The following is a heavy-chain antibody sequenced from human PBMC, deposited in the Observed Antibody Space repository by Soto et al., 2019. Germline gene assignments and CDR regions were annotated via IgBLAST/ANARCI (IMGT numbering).Heavy chain of an antibody. V-gene: IGHV3-30*18. J-gene: IGHJ4*02. D-gene: IGHD6-13*01. CDR2: ISYDGSNK. CDR3: AKSGIAADGTFDY. CDR1: GFTFSSYG. Sequence: QVQLVESGGGVVQPGRSLRLSCAASGFTFSSYGMHWVRQAPGKGLEWVAVISYDGSNKYYADSVKVRFTISRDNSKNTLYLQMNSLRAEDTAVYYCAKSGIAADGTFDYWGQGTLVTVSS.